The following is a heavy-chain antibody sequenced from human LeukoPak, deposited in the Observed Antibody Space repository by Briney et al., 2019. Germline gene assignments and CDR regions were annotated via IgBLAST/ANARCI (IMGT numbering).Heavy chain of an antibody. Sequence: SETLSLTCTVSGGSISSGDYYWSWIRQPPGKGLEWIGSIYYSGSTYYNPSLKSRVTISVDTSKNQFSLKLSSVTAADTAVYYCARASVVAAGGPWFDPWGQGTLATVSS. D-gene: IGHD2-15*01. CDR3: ARASVVAAGGPWFDP. CDR1: GGSISSGDYY. V-gene: IGHV4-30-4*01. J-gene: IGHJ5*02. CDR2: IYYSGST.